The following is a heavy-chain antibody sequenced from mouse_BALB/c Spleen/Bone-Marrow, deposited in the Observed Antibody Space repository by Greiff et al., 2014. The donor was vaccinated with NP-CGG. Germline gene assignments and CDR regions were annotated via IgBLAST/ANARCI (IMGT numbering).Heavy chain of an antibody. CDR2: IYPGNSDT. D-gene: IGHD1-1*01. J-gene: IGHJ3*01. V-gene: IGHV1-5*01. CDR1: GYTFTSYW. CDR3: TRVYYYGSAWFAY. Sequence: VQLKESGTVLARPGASVKMSCKASGYTFTSYWMHWVKQRPGQGLEWIGAIYPGNSDTSYNQKFKGRAKLTAVTSTSTAYMELSSLTNEDSAVYYSTRVYYYGSAWFAYWGQGTLVTVSA.